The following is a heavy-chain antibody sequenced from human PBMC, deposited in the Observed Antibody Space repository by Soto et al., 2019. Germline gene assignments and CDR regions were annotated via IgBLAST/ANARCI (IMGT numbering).Heavy chain of an antibody. CDR2: MNPNSGNT. Sequence: QVQLVQSGAEVKKPGASVKVSCKASGYTFTSYDINWVRQATGQGLEWMGWMNPNSGNTGYAQKFQGIVTMTRNTSISTAYMELSSLRSEDTAVYYCARGLLSRRRDGYNYGNFDYWGQGTLVTVSS. J-gene: IGHJ4*02. V-gene: IGHV1-8*01. D-gene: IGHD5-12*01. CDR1: GYTFTSYD. CDR3: ARGLLSRRRDGYNYGNFDY.